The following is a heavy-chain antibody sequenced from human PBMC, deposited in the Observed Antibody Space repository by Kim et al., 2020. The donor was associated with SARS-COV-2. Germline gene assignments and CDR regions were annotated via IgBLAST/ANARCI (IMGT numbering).Heavy chain of an antibody. V-gene: IGHV5-51*01. CDR2: IFLRVYDN. CDR3: ARVDSGGYYFQFDY. J-gene: IGHJ4*02. D-gene: IGHD3-22*01. Sequence: GESLKISCSGSGYSFHDYWIGWVRQMPGKEVEWLGIIFLRVYDNKYSPSFQGQVTMSDDKCIGIAYLQWSSLKASGSAMYVCARVDSGGYYFQFDYWGQGTLVTVSS. CDR1: GYSFHDYW.